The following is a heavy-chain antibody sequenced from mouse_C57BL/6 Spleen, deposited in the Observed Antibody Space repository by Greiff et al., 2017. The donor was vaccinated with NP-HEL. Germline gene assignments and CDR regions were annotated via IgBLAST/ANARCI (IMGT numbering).Heavy chain of an antibody. D-gene: IGHD2-5*01. Sequence: QVQLQQPGAELVKPGASVKMSCKASGYTFTSYWITWVKQRPGHGLEWIGDIYPGSGSTNYNEKFKSKATLTVDTSSSTAYMQLSSLTSEDSAVYYCARSYSNYPYAMDYWGQGTSVTVSS. CDR3: ARSYSNYPYAMDY. CDR2: IYPGSGST. CDR1: GYTFTSYW. V-gene: IGHV1-55*01. J-gene: IGHJ4*01.